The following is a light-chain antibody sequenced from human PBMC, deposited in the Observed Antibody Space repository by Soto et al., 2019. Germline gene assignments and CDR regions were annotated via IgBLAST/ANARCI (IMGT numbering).Light chain of an antibody. CDR3: AAWDDSLNGRV. CDR1: SSNIGSNT. CDR2: SNN. V-gene: IGLV1-44*01. J-gene: IGLJ3*02. Sequence: QSVLTQPPSASGTPGQRVTISCSGSSSNIGSNTVNWYQQLPGTAPKLLIYSNNQRPSGVPDRFSGSKSGTSASLAIRGLQSEDEADYYCAAWDDSLNGRVFGGGTEVTVL.